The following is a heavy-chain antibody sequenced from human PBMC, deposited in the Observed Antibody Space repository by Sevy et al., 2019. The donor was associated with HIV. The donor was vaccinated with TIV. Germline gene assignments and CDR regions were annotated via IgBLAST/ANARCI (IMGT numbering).Heavy chain of an antibody. CDR1: GFTFSSYA. CDR2: ISGSGGST. V-gene: IGHV3-23*01. D-gene: IGHD3-22*01. Sequence: GGSLRLSCAASGFTFSSYAMSWVRQAPGKGLEWVSDISGSGGSTYYADSVKGRFTISRDNSKNTLYLQMNSLRAEDTAVYYWARALLGYYYDSSGYYLFDYWGQGTLVTVSS. CDR3: ARALLGYYYDSSGYYLFDY. J-gene: IGHJ4*02.